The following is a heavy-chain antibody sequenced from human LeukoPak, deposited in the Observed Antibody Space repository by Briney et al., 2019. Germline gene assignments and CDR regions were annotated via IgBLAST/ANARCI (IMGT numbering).Heavy chain of an antibody. V-gene: IGHV4-30-2*01. D-gene: IGHD3-3*01. Sequence: SETLSLTCTVPGGSISSGGYSWSWIRQPPGKGLEWIGYIYHSGSTYYNPSLKSRVTISVDRSKNQFSLKLSSVTAADTAVYYCARGSWSGYPVPYFDLWGRGTLVTVSS. J-gene: IGHJ2*01. CDR2: IYHSGST. CDR3: ARGSWSGYPVPYFDL. CDR1: GGSISSGGYS.